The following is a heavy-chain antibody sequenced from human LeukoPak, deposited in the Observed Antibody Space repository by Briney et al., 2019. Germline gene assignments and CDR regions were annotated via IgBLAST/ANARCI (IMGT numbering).Heavy chain of an antibody. Sequence: PGGSLRLSCAASGFTFSSYWMSWVGQAPGKGLEWVANIKQDGSEKYYVDSVKGRFTISRDNDKNSLYMQMNSLRAEDTAVYYCASPTAGNWNYEYGYWGQGTLVTVSS. CDR2: IKQDGSEK. V-gene: IGHV3-7*01. CDR1: GFTFSSYW. D-gene: IGHD1-7*01. J-gene: IGHJ4*02. CDR3: ASPTAGNWNYEYGY.